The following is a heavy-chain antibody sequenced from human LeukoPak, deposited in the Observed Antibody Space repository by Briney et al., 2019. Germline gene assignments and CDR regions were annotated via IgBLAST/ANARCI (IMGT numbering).Heavy chain of an antibody. Sequence: ASVTVSCMASGYTFTTYGFSWVRQAPGQGLEPMGWISSYNGGADYAQKLQGRVTITTDTSTSTTYIELTSLRSDDTAVYYCARQKKQTTAIHYWGQGTLVTVSS. J-gene: IGHJ4*02. D-gene: IGHD4-17*01. CDR2: ISSYNGGA. CDR3: ARQKKQTTAIHY. V-gene: IGHV1-18*01. CDR1: GYTFTTYG.